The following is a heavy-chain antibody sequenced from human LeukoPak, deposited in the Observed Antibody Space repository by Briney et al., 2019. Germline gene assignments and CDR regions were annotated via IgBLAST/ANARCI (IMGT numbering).Heavy chain of an antibody. V-gene: IGHV4-39*07. CDR2: IYYSGST. CDR1: GGSISSSSYY. J-gene: IGHJ5*02. CDR3: ARDRQQLVWFDP. D-gene: IGHD6-13*01. Sequence: SETLSLTCTVSGGSISSSSYYWGWIRQPPGKGLEWIGSIYYSGSTYYNPSLKSRVTISVDTSKNQFSLKLSSVTAADTAVYYCARDRQQLVWFDPWGQGTLVTVSS.